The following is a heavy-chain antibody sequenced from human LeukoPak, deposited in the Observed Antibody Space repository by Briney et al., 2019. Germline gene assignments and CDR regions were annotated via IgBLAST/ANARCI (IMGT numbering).Heavy chain of an antibody. D-gene: IGHD3-10*01. CDR2: INWNGGST. CDR1: GFTFDDYG. J-gene: IGHJ6*03. V-gene: IGHV3-20*04. Sequence: GGSLRLSCAASGFTFDDYGMSWVRQAPGKGLEWVSGINWNGGSTGYADSVKGRFTISRDNAKNSLYLQINSLRAEDTALYYCARGNYYGSGSYRFYYYYMDVWGKGTTVTVSS. CDR3: ARGNYYGSGSYRFYYYYMDV.